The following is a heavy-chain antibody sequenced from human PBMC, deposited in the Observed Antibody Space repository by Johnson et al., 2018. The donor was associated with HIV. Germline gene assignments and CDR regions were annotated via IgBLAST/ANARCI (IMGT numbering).Heavy chain of an antibody. Sequence: QVQLVESGGGVVQPGRSLRLSCVASGFTFRNYGMHWVRQAPGKGLEWVAVISYDGSVKYYADAVKGRFTISRDNSKNTLYLQMNSLRAEDTAVYYCAKAMGVWLLAHAFDIWGQGTMVTISS. J-gene: IGHJ3*02. D-gene: IGHD3-22*01. V-gene: IGHV3-30*18. CDR3: AKAMGVWLLAHAFDI. CDR1: GFTFRNYG. CDR2: ISYDGSVK.